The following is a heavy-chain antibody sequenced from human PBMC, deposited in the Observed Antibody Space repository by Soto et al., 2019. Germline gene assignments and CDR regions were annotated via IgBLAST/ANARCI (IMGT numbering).Heavy chain of an antibody. CDR2: IYPGDSDT. CDR1: GYSFTSYW. Sequence: GESLKISCKGSGYSFTSYWIGWVRQMPGKGLEWMGIIYPGDSDTRYSPSFQGQVTISADKSISTAYLQWSSLKASDTAMYYCARLMEQQTYYYDSSGGRGWFDPWGQGTLVTVSS. V-gene: IGHV5-51*01. D-gene: IGHD3-22*01. CDR3: ARLMEQQTYYYDSSGGRGWFDP. J-gene: IGHJ5*02.